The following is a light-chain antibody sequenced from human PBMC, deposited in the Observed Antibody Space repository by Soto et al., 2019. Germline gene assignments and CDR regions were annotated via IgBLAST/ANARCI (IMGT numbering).Light chain of an antibody. CDR3: SSYAGSNTV. CDR2: EVT. CDR1: SSDVGGYNY. Sequence: QSVLTQPPSASESPGKSVTISCTGTSSDVGGYNYVSWYQQHPGKAPKLMIYEVTKRPSGVPDRFSGSKSGNTASLTVSGLQAEDEADYYCSSYAGSNTVFGGGTKLTVL. J-gene: IGLJ2*01. V-gene: IGLV2-8*01.